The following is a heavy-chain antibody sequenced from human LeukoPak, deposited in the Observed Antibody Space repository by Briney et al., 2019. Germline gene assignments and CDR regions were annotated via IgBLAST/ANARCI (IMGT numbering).Heavy chain of an antibody. CDR1: GYIFSNYD. CDR2: MNPNSGRR. CDR3: ARGLRSDY. D-gene: IGHD3-16*02. J-gene: IGHJ4*02. Sequence: APVKVSCKASGYIFSNYDINWVRQAPGHGLEWMGWMNPNSGRRVYAQKFQGRVTMTRNSSINTAYMGLTSLRSDDRAVYYCARGLRSDYWGQGTLVTVSS. V-gene: IGHV1-8*01.